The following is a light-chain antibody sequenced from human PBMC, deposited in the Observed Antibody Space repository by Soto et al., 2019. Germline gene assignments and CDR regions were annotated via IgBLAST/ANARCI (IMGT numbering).Light chain of an antibody. CDR1: QSVSSSY. Sequence: EIVLTQSPGTLSLSPGERATLSCRASQSVSSSYLAWYQQKPGQAPRLLIYGAPSGATVIPDRFSGSGSGTNFFLTFSRLEPKDFAVYYCQQYVSSRTFGQGTKGVIK. CDR2: GAP. CDR3: QQYVSSRT. J-gene: IGKJ1*01. V-gene: IGKV3-20*01.